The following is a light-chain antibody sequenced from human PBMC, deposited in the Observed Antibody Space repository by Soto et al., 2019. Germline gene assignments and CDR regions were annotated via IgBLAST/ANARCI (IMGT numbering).Light chain of an antibody. CDR1: QSISSW. Sequence: EIQRTESPSSLSASVGNRVTITCRASQSISSWLAWYQQKPGKAPKLLIYKASSLESGVPSRFSGSGSGTEVTITISSLKTDDCATYYCQQYNSYPLTFGGGTKVDIK. V-gene: IGKV1-5*03. CDR3: QQYNSYPLT. J-gene: IGKJ4*01. CDR2: KAS.